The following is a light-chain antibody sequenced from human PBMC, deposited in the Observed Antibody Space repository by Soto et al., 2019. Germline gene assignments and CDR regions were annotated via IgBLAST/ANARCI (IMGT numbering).Light chain of an antibody. CDR3: QQRSTWPLT. J-gene: IGKJ4*01. CDR2: DAS. V-gene: IGKV3D-11*02. CDR1: QSVGSNY. Sequence: EIVLTQSPGTLSLSPGERATLSCRASQSVGSNYLAWYQQKPGQAPRLLIYDASNRATGIPARFSGSGPGTDFSLTISSLEPEDLAVYYCQQRSTWPLTFGGGTKVDIK.